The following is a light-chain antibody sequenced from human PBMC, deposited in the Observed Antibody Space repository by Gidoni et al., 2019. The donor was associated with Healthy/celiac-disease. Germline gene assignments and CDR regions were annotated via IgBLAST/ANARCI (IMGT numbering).Light chain of an antibody. CDR1: QGISKY. CDR2: AAS. J-gene: IGKJ4*01. Sequence: DIQMTQTPSAMSASVGDRVTITCRASQGISKYLAWFQQKTGQVPKRLIYAASSLQSGVPSRFSGSGSGTEFTLTISSLPPEDFATYYCLQHNSYPLTFGGGTKVEIK. CDR3: LQHNSYPLT. V-gene: IGKV1-17*03.